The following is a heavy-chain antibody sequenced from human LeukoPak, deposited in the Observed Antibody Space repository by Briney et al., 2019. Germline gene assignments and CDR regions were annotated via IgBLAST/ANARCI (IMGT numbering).Heavy chain of an antibody. V-gene: IGHV3-53*01. CDR2: IYSGSTT. D-gene: IGHD6-19*01. Sequence: PGGSLRLSCAASGFTVSSSYMSWVRQAPGKGLEWVSLIYSGSTTYYADSVKGRFTISRDNSKNTLYLQMNTLRAEDTAVYYCARAYSSGWTRIDYFDYWGQGTLVTVSS. CDR1: GFTVSSSY. J-gene: IGHJ4*02. CDR3: ARAYSSGWTRIDYFDY.